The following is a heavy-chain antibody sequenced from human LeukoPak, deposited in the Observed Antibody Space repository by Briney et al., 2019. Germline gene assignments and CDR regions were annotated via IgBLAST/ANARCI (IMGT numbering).Heavy chain of an antibody. CDR3: AREYESDF. CDR1: GFTFSSYE. D-gene: IGHD3-3*01. V-gene: IGHV3-21*05. CDR2: ISTSGSYI. J-gene: IGHJ4*02. Sequence: GGSLRLSCAASGFTFSSYEMNWVRQAPGKGLEWVSYISTSGSYIYYADSVKGRFTIPRDNAKNSLFLQMSSLRADDTAVYYCAREYESDFWGQGTLVTVSS.